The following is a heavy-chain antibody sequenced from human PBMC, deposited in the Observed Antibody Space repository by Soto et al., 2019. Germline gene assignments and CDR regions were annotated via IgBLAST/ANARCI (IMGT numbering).Heavy chain of an antibody. V-gene: IGHV3-21*01. CDR2: ISSSSSYI. J-gene: IGHJ6*02. CDR3: ARHDNNWNDVYYYYGMDV. CDR1: GFTFSSYS. Sequence: PGGSLRLSCAASGFTFSSYSMNWVRQAPGKGLEWVSSISSSSSYIYYADSVKGRFTISRDNAKNSLYLQMNSLRAEDTAVYYCARHDNNWNDVYYYYGMDVWGQGTTVTVSS. D-gene: IGHD1-1*01.